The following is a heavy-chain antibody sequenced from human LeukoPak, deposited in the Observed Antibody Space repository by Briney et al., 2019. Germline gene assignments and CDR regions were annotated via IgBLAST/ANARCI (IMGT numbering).Heavy chain of an antibody. CDR3: ARAFNFDSSGYPGA. Sequence: PSETLSLTCAVSGGSISGTKWWSWVRQPPGKGLEWIGEIYHSGSTNYNPSLKSRVTISVDKSKNQVSLKLSSVTAADTAVYYCARAFNFDSSGYPGAWGQGTLVTVSS. CDR1: GGSISGTKW. CDR2: IYHSGST. V-gene: IGHV4-4*02. D-gene: IGHD3-22*01. J-gene: IGHJ5*02.